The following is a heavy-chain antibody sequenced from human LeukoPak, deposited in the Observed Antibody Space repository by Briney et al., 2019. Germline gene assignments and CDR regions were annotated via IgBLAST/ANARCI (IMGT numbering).Heavy chain of an antibody. CDR1: GFTFSSYS. J-gene: IGHJ5*02. CDR3: ARDRAVWFGESPSGGWFDP. V-gene: IGHV3-21*01. D-gene: IGHD3-10*01. Sequence: GGSLRLSCAASGFTFSSYSMNWVRQAPGKGLEWVSSISSSSSYIYYAGSVKGRFTISRDNAKNSLYLQMNSLRAEDTAVYYCARDRAVWFGESPSGGWFDPWGQGTLVTVSS. CDR2: ISSSSSYI.